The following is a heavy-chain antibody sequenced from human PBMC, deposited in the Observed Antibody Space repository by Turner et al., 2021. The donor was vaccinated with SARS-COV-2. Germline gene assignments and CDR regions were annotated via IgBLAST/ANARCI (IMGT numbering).Heavy chain of an antibody. CDR3: AKDQYNSGWYSKDY. J-gene: IGHJ4*02. D-gene: IGHD6-19*01. CDR1: GFTFSSYA. CDR2: ISASGGST. Sequence: EVQLLESGGGLVQPGGSLRLSCAASGFTFSSYAMSWVRQAPGKGLEWVSAISASGGSTYYADSVKGRFTISRDNSKNTLSLQMSSLRAEDTAVYYCAKDQYNSGWYSKDYWGQGTLVTVSS. V-gene: IGHV3-23*01.